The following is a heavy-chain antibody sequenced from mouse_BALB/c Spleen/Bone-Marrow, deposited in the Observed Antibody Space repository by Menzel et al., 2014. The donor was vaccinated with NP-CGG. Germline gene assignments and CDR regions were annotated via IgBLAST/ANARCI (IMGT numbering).Heavy chain of an antibody. CDR2: IYPGDGDT. CDR3: ARGVRSAMDY. Sequence: QVQLKQSGAELVRPESSVKISCKASGYAFSTYWMIWVKQRPGQGLEWIGQIYPGDGDTNYNGKFKGKATLTADKSSSTAYMRLSSLTSEDSAVYFCARGVRSAMDYWGQGTSVTVSS. CDR1: GYAFSTYW. J-gene: IGHJ4*01. V-gene: IGHV1-80*01.